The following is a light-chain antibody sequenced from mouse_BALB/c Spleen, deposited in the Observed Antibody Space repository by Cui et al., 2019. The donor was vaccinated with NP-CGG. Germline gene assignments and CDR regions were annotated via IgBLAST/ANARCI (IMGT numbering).Light chain of an antibody. J-gene: IGLJ1*01. V-gene: IGLV1*01. CDR3: ALWYSNHWV. CDR1: TGAVTTTNY. Sequence: QAVVTQQHALTTSPGEAVTLTCRSNTGAVTTTNYANWVQEKPDHLFTGLIGGTNNRAPGVPARFSGSLIGDKAALTITGAQTEDEAIYFCALWYSNHWVFGGGTKLTVL. CDR2: GTN.